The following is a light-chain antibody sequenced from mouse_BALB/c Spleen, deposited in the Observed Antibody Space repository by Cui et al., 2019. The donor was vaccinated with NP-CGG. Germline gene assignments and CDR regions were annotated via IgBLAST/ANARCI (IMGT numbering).Light chain of an antibody. J-gene: IGLJ1*01. Sequence: QAVVTQESALNTSPGETVTLTCRSSSGAVTTSNYANWVQEKPDHLFTGLIGGTNNRAPGVPARFSGSLIGDKTALTITGAQPEDEAIYFCALWYSNHWVFGGGTKLTVL. CDR2: GTN. CDR3: ALWYSNHWV. V-gene: IGLV1*01. CDR1: SGAVTTSNY.